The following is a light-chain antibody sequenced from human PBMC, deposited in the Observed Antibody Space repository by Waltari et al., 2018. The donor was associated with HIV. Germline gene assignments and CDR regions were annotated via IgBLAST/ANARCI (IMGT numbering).Light chain of an antibody. CDR3: QQYDNLPCT. CDR2: DAS. V-gene: IGKV1-33*01. J-gene: IGKJ2*02. CDR1: QDISNY. Sequence: DIQMTQSPSSLSASVGDRVTITCQASQDISNYLNWYQQKPGKTPKFLIYDASNLETGVPSRFSGSGSGTDFTFTISSLQPEDIATYYCQQYDNLPCTFGQGTKLEI.